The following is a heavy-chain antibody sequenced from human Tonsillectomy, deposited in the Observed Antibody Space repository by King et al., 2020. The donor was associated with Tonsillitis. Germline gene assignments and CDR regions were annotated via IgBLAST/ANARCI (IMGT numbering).Heavy chain of an antibody. CDR2: IYHSGST. J-gene: IGHJ4*02. CDR3: ARGVTMVREYYFDY. Sequence: QLQLQESGSGLVKPSQTLSLTCAVSGGSISSGGYSWSWIRQPPGKGLEWIGYIYHSGSTYYNPSLKSRVTISVDRSKNQFSLKLSSVTAADTAVYYWARGVTMVREYYFDYWGQGTLVTVSS. D-gene: IGHD3-10*01. V-gene: IGHV4-30-2*01. CDR1: GGSISSGGYS.